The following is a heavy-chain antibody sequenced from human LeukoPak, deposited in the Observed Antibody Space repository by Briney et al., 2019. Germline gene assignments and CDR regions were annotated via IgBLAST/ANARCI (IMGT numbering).Heavy chain of an antibody. D-gene: IGHD6-19*01. Sequence: GGSLRLSCAASGFAFSSYEMNWVRQAPGKGLEWVSYISSGSTIYDADSVKGRFTISRDNAKNSLYLQMNGLRAEDTAVYYCARESIAVAGAPFDYWGQGTLVTVSS. CDR3: ARESIAVAGAPFDY. CDR2: ISSGSTI. V-gene: IGHV3-48*03. J-gene: IGHJ4*02. CDR1: GFAFSSYE.